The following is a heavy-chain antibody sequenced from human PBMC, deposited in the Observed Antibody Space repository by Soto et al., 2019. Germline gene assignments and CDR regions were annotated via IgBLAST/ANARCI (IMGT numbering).Heavy chain of an antibody. J-gene: IGHJ6*02. CDR1: GYTFTSYD. CDR3: ARGLGYYYGMDG. CDR2: MNPNSGNT. D-gene: IGHD7-27*01. V-gene: IGHV1-8*01. Sequence: QVQLVQSGAEVKKPGASVKVSCKASGYTFTSYDINWVRQATGQGLEWMGWMNPNSGNTGYAQKFQGRVTMTRNTSMSTGDMELSSLRSEDTAVYYCARGLGYYYGMDGWGQGTTVTVSS.